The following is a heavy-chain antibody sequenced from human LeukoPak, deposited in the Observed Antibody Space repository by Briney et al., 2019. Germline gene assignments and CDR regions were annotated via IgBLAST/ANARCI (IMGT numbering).Heavy chain of an antibody. J-gene: IGHJ6*03. CDR1: GFSLSTSGVG. D-gene: IGHD3-22*01. V-gene: IGHV2-5*01. CDR2: LYWNDDK. Sequence: SGPTLVNPTQTLTLTCTFSGFSLSTSGVGVGWIRQPPGKALEWLALLYWNDDKRYSPSLKSRLTITKDTSKNQVVLTMTNMDPVDTATYYCAHVARYYDSSGYSPELDDKYYYYYMDVWGKGTTVTISS. CDR3: AHVARYYDSSGYSPELDDKYYYYYMDV.